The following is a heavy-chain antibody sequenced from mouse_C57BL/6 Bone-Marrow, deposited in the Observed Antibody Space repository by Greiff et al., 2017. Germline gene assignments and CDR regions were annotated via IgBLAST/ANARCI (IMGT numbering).Heavy chain of an antibody. CDR2: INPGSGGT. J-gene: IGHJ3*01. CDR1: GYAFTNYL. CDR3: ARSNYGRPYAY. D-gene: IGHD1-1*01. Sequence: VQLQQSGAELVRPGTSVKVSCKASGYAFTNYLIEWVKQRPGQGLEWIGVINPGSGGTNYNEKFKGKATLTADKSSSTAYMQLSSLTSEDSAVYFCARSNYGRPYAYWGQGTLVTVSA. V-gene: IGHV1-54*01.